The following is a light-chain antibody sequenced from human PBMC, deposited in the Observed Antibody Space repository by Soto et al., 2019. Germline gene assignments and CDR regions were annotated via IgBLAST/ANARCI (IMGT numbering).Light chain of an antibody. CDR1: SSDVGGYNY. Sequence: QSALTQPRSVSGSPGQSVTISCTGTSSDVGGYNYVSWYQQHPGKAPKLMIYDVSKRPTGVPDRFSGSKSCTTAYLTISGLQFEDEADYYCCAYEGSYYVFGTGTKLTVL. J-gene: IGLJ1*01. V-gene: IGLV2-11*01. CDR2: DVS. CDR3: CAYEGSYYV.